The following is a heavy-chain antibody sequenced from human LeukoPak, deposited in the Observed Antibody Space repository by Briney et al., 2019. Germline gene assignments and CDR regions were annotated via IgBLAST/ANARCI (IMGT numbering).Heavy chain of an antibody. CDR3: ARLSDGLRS. J-gene: IGHJ5*02. D-gene: IGHD5/OR15-5a*01. CDR2: FYYSEGT. CDR1: GGSISSSSHY. Sequence: TSEALSLTCTVSGGSISSSSHYWGWIRQPPGKGLEWIGSFYYSEGTYYNTSLKSRVTISVDTSKNQFSLKLSSVTAADTAVYYCARLSDGLRSWGQGTLVTVSS. V-gene: IGHV4-39*01.